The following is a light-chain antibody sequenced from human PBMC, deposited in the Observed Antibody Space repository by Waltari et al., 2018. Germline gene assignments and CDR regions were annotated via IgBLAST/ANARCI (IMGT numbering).Light chain of an antibody. V-gene: IGLV1-44*01. J-gene: IGLJ3*02. CDR1: NSNIGRNI. Sequence: QSVLSQSPSVSGAPGQRVTISCSGTNSNIGRNIVNWYQQFPGAAPKLLIFNDNQRPSGVPDRFSGSKSGPSASLAISGLLSEDEAEYYCSGWDDSLNGWVFGGGTKLTVL. CDR2: NDN. CDR3: SGWDDSLNGWV.